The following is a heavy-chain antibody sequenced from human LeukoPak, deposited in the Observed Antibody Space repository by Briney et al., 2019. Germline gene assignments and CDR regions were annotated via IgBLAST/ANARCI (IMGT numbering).Heavy chain of an antibody. CDR1: GGSISSSNW. CDR2: IYHSGST. CDR3: ARVIGEDTDYFDY. Sequence: SGTLSLTCAVSGGSISSSNWWSWVRQPPGKGLEWIGEIYHSGSTNYNPSLKSRVTISVDKSKNQFSLKLSSVTAADTAVYYCARVIGEDTDYFDYWGQGTLVTVSS. J-gene: IGHJ4*02. V-gene: IGHV4-4*02. D-gene: IGHD2-15*01.